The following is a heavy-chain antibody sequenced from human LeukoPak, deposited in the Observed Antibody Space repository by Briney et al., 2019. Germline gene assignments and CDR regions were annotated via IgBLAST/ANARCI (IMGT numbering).Heavy chain of an antibody. J-gene: IGHJ4*02. Sequence: GASVKVSCKASGYTFTGYYIHWVRQAPGKGGEWMGWINPNSGNTNYAQRFQGGVTMTRDTSIITAYMELSRLRSADTAVYYCAREADNWNYVRRGPPFDYWGQGTLVTVSS. D-gene: IGHD1-7*01. CDR3: AREADNWNYVRRGPPFDY. V-gene: IGHV1-2*02. CDR2: INPNSGNT. CDR1: GYTFTGYY.